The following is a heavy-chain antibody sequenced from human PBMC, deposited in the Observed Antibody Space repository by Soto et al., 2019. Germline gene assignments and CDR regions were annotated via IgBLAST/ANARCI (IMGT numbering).Heavy chain of an antibody. CDR2: IYYSGST. D-gene: IGHD5-12*01. J-gene: IGHJ4*02. V-gene: IGHV4-31*02. CDR3: ARAWGYSGCGPTTTFDY. CDR1: GGSISSGGYY. Sequence: PSETLSLTWTVSGGSISSGGYYWSWIRQHPGKGLEWIGYIYYSGSTYYNPSLKSRVTISVDTSKNQFSLKLSSVTAADTAVYYCARAWGYSGCGPTTTFDYWGQGTLVTVSS.